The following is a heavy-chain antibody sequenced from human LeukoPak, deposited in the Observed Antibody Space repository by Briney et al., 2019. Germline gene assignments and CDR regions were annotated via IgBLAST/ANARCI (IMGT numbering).Heavy chain of an antibody. J-gene: IGHJ4*02. V-gene: IGHV4-39*01. D-gene: IGHD3-16*02. CDR1: GGSISSSSYY. Sequence: SETLSLTCTVSGGSISSSSYYWGWIRQPPGKGLEWFGSIYYSGSTYYNPSLKSRVTISVDTSKNQFSLKLSSVTAADTAVYYCASHDYVWGSYRPSHWGQGTLVTVSS. CDR2: IYYSGST. CDR3: ASHDYVWGSYRPSH.